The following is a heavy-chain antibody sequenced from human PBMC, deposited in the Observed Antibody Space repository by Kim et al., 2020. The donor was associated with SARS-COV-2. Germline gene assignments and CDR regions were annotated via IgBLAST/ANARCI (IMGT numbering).Heavy chain of an antibody. J-gene: IGHJ3*02. CDR3: ARAITMVRGVITDDAFDI. D-gene: IGHD3-10*01. V-gene: IGHV4-31*02. Sequence: NSRVTISVDTSKNQFSLKLSSVTAADTAVYYCARAITMVRGVITDDAFDIWGQGTMVTVSS.